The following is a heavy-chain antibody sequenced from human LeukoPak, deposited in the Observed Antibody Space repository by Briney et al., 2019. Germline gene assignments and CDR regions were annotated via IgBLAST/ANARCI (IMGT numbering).Heavy chain of an antibody. CDR1: GFTFSSYG. CDR2: ISYDGSNK. D-gene: IGHD2-2*02. V-gene: IGHV3-30*18. CDR3: AKDGRGAAIFYYYGMDV. J-gene: IGHJ6*02. Sequence: GGSLRLSCAASGFTFSSYGMHWVRQAPGKGLEWVAVISYDGSNKYYADSVKGRFTISRDNSKNTLYLQMNSLRAEDTAVYYCAKDGRGAAIFYYYGMDVWGQGATVTVSS.